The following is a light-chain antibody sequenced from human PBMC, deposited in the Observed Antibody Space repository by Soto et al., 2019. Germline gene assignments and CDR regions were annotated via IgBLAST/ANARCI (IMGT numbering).Light chain of an antibody. CDR3: QQYGSSGYT. V-gene: IGKV3-20*01. J-gene: IGKJ2*01. CDR2: GAS. Sequence: IVLTQSPGTLSLSPGERATLSCRASQSISSNYVVWYQQKPGQAPRLLIYGASSRATGVPDRFSGSGSGTDFTLTISRLEPEDFAVYYCQQYGSSGYTFGQGTKLEIK. CDR1: QSISSNY.